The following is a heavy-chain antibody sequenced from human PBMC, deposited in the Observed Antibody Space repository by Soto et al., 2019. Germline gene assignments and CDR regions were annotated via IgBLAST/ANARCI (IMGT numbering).Heavy chain of an antibody. Sequence: SETLSLTSTVSGGSISSIRYYWVWIRQPPGKGLEWIGSIYYSGSTYYNPSLKSRVTISVDTSKNQISLKLSSVTAADTAVYYCARHQSHSSSYVDPWGQGTLVTVS. V-gene: IGHV4-39*01. D-gene: IGHD6-13*01. CDR2: IYYSGST. CDR3: ARHQSHSSSYVDP. J-gene: IGHJ5*02. CDR1: GGSISSIRYY.